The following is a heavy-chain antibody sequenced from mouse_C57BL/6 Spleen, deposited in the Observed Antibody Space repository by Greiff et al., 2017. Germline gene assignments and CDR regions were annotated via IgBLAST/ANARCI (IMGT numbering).Heavy chain of an antibody. V-gene: IGHV1-54*01. D-gene: IGHD2-4*01. J-gene: IGHJ3*01. Sequence: VKLQESGAELVRPGTSVKVSCKASGYAFTNYLIEWVKQRPGQGLEWIGVINPGSGGTNYNEKFKGKATLTADKSSSTAYMQLSSLTSEDSAVYFCARGRLREFAYWGQGTLVTVSA. CDR1: GYAFTNYL. CDR3: ARGRLREFAY. CDR2: INPGSGGT.